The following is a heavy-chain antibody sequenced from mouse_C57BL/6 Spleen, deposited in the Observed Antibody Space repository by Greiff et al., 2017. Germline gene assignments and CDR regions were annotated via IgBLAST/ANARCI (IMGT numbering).Heavy chain of an antibody. J-gene: IGHJ4*01. CDR3: ARGGYYYAMDY. Sequence: DVHLVESGGGLVKPGGSLKLSCAASGFTFSDYGMHWVRQAPEKGLEWVAYISSGSSTIYYADTVKGRFTISRDNAKNTLFLQMTSLRSEDTAMYYCARGGYYYAMDYWGQGTSVTVSS. D-gene: IGHD2-2*01. V-gene: IGHV5-17*01. CDR1: GFTFSDYG. CDR2: ISSGSSTI.